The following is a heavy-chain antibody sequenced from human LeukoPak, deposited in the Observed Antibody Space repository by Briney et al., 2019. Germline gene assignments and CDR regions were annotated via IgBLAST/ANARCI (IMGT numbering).Heavy chain of an antibody. D-gene: IGHD6-13*01. Sequence: GGFLRLSCAASGFTFSSYWMSWVRQAPGKGLEWVANIKQDGSEKYHVDSVKGRFTISRDNAKNSLYLQMNSLRADDTAVYYCARAGTGEYSSSWYYVYWGQGTLVTVSS. V-gene: IGHV3-7*01. CDR1: GFTFSSYW. J-gene: IGHJ4*02. CDR2: IKQDGSEK. CDR3: ARAGTGEYSSSWYYVY.